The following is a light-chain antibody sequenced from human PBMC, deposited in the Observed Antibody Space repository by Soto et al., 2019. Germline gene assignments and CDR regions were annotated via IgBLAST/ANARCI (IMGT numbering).Light chain of an antibody. CDR3: QQYYSYLALT. J-gene: IGKJ4*01. CDR2: AAS. V-gene: IGKV3-15*01. CDR1: QSVGSN. Sequence: EIVLTQSPATLSVSPGERVTLSCRARQSVGSNLAWYQQKPGQAPKLLIYAASTMATGVPSRFSGSGSGTDFTLTISCLQSEDFATYYCQQYYSYLALTFGGGTKVDI.